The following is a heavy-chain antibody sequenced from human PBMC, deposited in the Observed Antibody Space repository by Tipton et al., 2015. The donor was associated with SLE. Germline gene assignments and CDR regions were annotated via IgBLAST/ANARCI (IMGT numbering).Heavy chain of an antibody. V-gene: IGHV4-30-4*08. J-gene: IGHJ5*02. D-gene: IGHD5-24*01. CDR3: ARVDGYNYGWFDP. CDR2: IYYSGNT. CDR1: RGTISSAAYY. Sequence: TLSLTCTVSRGTISSAAYYWSWIRQSPGKGLEWIGYIYYSGNTQYNPSLKSQISMSIDTSKNQFSLDLSSVTAADTAVYYCARVDGYNYGWFDPWGQGTLVTVSS.